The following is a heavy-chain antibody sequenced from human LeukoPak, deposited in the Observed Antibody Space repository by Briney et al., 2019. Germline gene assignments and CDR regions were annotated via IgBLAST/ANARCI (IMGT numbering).Heavy chain of an antibody. CDR2: INPNSGGT. CDR3: ARDGGTTVVTHGDYYYGMDV. V-gene: IGHV1-2*02. D-gene: IGHD4-23*01. CDR1: GYTFTGYY. Sequence: ASVKVSCKASGYTFTGYYMHWVRQAPGQGLEWMGWINPNSGGTNYAQKFQGRVTMARDTSISTAYMELSRLRSDDTAVYYCARDGGTTVVTHGDYYYGMDVWGQGTTVTVSS. J-gene: IGHJ6*02.